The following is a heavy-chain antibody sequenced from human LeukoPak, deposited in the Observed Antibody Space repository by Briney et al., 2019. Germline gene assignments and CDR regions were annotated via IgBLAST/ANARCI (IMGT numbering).Heavy chain of an antibody. CDR3: ARDSSGYYGYFDY. V-gene: IGHV1-3*01. CDR2: INAGNGNT. J-gene: IGHJ4*02. CDR1: GYSFSTYT. Sequence: ASVKVSCKASGYSFSTYTMNWVRQAPGQRLEWMGWINAGNGNTKYSQKFQGRVTITRDTSASTAYMEMRSLRSEDTAVYYCARDSSGYYGYFDYWGQGTLVTVSS. D-gene: IGHD3-22*01.